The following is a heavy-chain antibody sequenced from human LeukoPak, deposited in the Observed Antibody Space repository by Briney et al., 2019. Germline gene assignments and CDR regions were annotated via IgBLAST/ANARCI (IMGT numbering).Heavy chain of an antibody. J-gene: IGHJ4*02. CDR3: ARHTSKAADLDY. CDR1: GGSISSYY. Sequence: SETLPLTCTVSGGSISSYYWSWIRQPPGKGLEWIGYIYYSGSTNYNPSLKSRVTISVDTSKNQFSLKLSSVTAADTAVYYCARHTSKAADLDYWGQGTLVTVSS. V-gene: IGHV4-59*08. D-gene: IGHD2-15*01. CDR2: IYYSGST.